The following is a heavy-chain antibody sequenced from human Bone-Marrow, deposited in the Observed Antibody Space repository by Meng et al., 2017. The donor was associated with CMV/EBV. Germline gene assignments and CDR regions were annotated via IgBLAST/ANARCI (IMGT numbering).Heavy chain of an antibody. Sequence: SETLSLTCTVSGGSVSSGSYYWSWIRQPPGKGLEWIGYIYYSGSTNYNPSLKSRVTISVDTSKNQFSLKLSSVTAADTAVYYCARVALNDYDSSGPFDYWGQGTLVTVSS. CDR1: GGSVSSGSYY. CDR3: ARVALNDYDSSGPFDY. V-gene: IGHV4-61*01. J-gene: IGHJ4*02. CDR2: IYYSGST. D-gene: IGHD3-22*01.